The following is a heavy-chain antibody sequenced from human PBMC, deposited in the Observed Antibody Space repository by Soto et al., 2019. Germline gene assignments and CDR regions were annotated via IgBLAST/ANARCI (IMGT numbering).Heavy chain of an antibody. D-gene: IGHD7-27*01. J-gene: IGHJ3*01. Sequence: GGSLRLSCGASGFTFSSYDMNWVRQAPGKGLEWVSGVSGGGGNTYYAASVRGRFTISRDNSKNTLFLQMNSLRAEDTAVYYCAKDISLGIGSDAFDLWGQGTTVTVSS. CDR3: AKDISLGIGSDAFDL. V-gene: IGHV3-23*01. CDR2: VSGGGGNT. CDR1: GFTFSSYD.